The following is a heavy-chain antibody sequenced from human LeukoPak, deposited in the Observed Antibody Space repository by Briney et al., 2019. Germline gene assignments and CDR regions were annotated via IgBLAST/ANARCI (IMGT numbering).Heavy chain of an antibody. J-gene: IGHJ6*03. D-gene: IGHD5-18*01. CDR3: AKTFDTAMAHYYYYYMDV. CDR1: GFTFSSYW. Sequence: GGSLRLSCAASGFTFSSYWMTWVRQAPGEGLEWVANIKQDGSEKQYVESVKGRFTISRDNSKNTLYLQMNSLGAEDTAVYYCAKTFDTAMAHYYYYYMDVWGKGTTVTVSS. V-gene: IGHV3-7*03. CDR2: IKQDGSEK.